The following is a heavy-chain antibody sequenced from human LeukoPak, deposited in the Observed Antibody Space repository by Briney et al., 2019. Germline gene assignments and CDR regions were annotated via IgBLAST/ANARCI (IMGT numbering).Heavy chain of an antibody. CDR3: ARDRGYFDY. CDR2: TRNKANSYTT. CDR1: GLTFSDHH. J-gene: IGHJ4*02. Sequence: PGGSLRLSCVASGLTFSDHHMDWVRQAPGKGLEWVGRTRNKANSYTTEYAASVKGRFTISRDDSKKSLDLQMNSLKTEDTAVYYCARDRGYFDYWGQGALVSVSS. D-gene: IGHD3-10*01. V-gene: IGHV3-72*01.